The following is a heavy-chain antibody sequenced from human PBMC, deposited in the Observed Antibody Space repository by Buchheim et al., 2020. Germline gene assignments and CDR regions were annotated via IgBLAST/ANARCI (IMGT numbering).Heavy chain of an antibody. CDR1: GFTFSSYA. CDR2: ISGSGGST. D-gene: IGHD3-3*01. CDR3: AKVEDFWSGYYHYYYGMDV. V-gene: IGHV3-23*01. J-gene: IGHJ6*02. Sequence: EVQLLESGGGLVQPGGSLRLSCAASGFTFSSYAMSWVRQAPGKGLEWVSAISGSGGSTYYADSVKGRFTISGDNSKNTLYLQMNSLRAEDTALYYCAKVEDFWSGYYHYYYGMDVWGQGTT.